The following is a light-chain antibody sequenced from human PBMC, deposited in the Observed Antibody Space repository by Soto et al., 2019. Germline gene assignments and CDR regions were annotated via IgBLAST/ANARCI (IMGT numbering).Light chain of an antibody. CDR3: AAWDDSLSGVV. J-gene: IGLJ2*01. CDR2: RNS. V-gene: IGLV1-47*01. CDR1: SSNIGSNY. Sequence: QSVLTQPPSASGTPGQRVTISCSGSSSNIGSNYVYWYQQLPGTVPQLLIYRNSERPSGVPDRFSGSKSGTSASLAISGLRSEDEADYYCAAWDDSLSGVVFDGGTKVTVL.